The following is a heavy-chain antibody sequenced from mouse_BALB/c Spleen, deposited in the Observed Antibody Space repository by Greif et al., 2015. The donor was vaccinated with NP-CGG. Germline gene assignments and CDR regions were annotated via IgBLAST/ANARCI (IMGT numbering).Heavy chain of an antibody. V-gene: IGHV5-17*02. CDR2: ISSGSSTI. CDR3: ARYGNYAMDY. Sequence: EVMLVESGGGLVQPGGSRKLSCAASGFTFSSFGMHWVRQAPEKGLEWVAYISSGSSTIYYADTVKGRFTISRENPKNTLFLQMTSLRSEDTAMYYCARYGNYAMDYWGQGTSVTVSS. D-gene: IGHD2-1*01. J-gene: IGHJ4*01. CDR1: GFTFSSFG.